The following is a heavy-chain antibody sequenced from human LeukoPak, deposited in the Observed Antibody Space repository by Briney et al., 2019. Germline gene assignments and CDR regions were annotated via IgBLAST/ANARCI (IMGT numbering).Heavy chain of an antibody. CDR2: ISSSSTI. CDR3: ARGSTYYDSSGQVPFDY. J-gene: IGHJ4*02. CDR1: GFTFSTYS. Sequence: GGSLRLSCAASGFTFSTYSMNWVRQAPGKGLEWVSYISSSSTIYYADSVKGRFTISRDNAKNSLYLQMNSLRAEDTAVYYCARGSTYYDSSGQVPFDYWGQGTLVTVSS. V-gene: IGHV3-48*01. D-gene: IGHD3-22*01.